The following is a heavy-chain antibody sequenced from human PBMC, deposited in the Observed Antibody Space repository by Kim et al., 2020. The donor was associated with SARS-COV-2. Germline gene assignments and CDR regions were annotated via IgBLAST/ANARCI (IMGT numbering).Heavy chain of an antibody. J-gene: IGHJ6*04. Sequence: GGSLRLSCAASGFTFDDYAMHWVRQAPGKGLEWVSGISWNSGSICYADSVKGRFTISRDNAKNSLYLQMNSLRAEDTALYYCATIPGIAVGYYYYGMDVWGKETTVTVS. V-gene: IGHV3-9*01. CDR3: ATIPGIAVGYYYYGMDV. CDR1: GFTFDDYA. D-gene: IGHD6-19*01. CDR2: ISWNSGSI.